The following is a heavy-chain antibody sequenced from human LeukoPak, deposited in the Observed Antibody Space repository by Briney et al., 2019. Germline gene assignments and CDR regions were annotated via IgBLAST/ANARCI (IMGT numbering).Heavy chain of an antibody. CDR1: EFTFINYG. J-gene: IGHJ6*03. CDR3: ARGAQYYYYMDV. Sequence: GGSLRLSCVASEFTFINYGMNWVRQGPGQGLEWVSGINWDGSSTGYADSVKGRFTISRDNAKKSLYLQMNSPRAEDTALYYCARGAQYYYYMDVWGKGTTVTVSS. D-gene: IGHD4/OR15-4a*01. V-gene: IGHV3-20*04. CDR2: INWDGSST.